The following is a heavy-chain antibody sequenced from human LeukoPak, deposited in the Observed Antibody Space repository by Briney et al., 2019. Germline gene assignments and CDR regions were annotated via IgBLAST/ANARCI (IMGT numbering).Heavy chain of an antibody. CDR1: GFTFSSYD. CDR3: ATLASGYSSPFDY. D-gene: IGHD6-13*01. Sequence: GGSLRLSCAASGFTFSSYDMSWVRQAPGKGLEWVSFIRSDGGSTLYADSVKGRFTISRDNSMNTLYAEMTSLRAEDTAVYYCATLASGYSSPFDYWGQGTLVTVSS. J-gene: IGHJ4*02. CDR2: IRSDGGST. V-gene: IGHV3-23*01.